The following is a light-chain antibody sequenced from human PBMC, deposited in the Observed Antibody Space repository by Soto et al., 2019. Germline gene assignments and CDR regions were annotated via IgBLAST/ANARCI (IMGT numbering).Light chain of an antibody. CDR2: GNI. CDR1: SSDVGAYNF. CDR3: QSYDSRLSNYV. J-gene: IGLJ1*01. Sequence: QSALTQPASVSGSPGQSITISCTGTSSDVGAYNFVSWYQHHPGRAPKLIIYGNINRPSGVPDRFSGSKSGPSASLAITGLQAEDEADYYCQSYDSRLSNYVFGGGTKVTVL. V-gene: IGLV2-14*03.